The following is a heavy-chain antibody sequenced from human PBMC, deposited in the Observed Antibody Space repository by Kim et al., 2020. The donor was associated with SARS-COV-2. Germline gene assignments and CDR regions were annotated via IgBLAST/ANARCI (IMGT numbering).Heavy chain of an antibody. D-gene: IGHD5-12*01. CDR1: GFTFSSYG. J-gene: IGHJ6*02. V-gene: IGHV3-30*18. CDR2: ISYDGSNK. Sequence: GGSLRLSCAASGFTFSSYGMHWVRQAPGKGLEWVAVISYDGSNKYYEDSVKGRFTISRDNAKNTLYLKMNSLRAEDTAVYYCAKDRSCVDIEATIWENSYYYYGRDVWGQGTTVTVSS. CDR3: AKDRSCVDIEATIWENSYYYYGRDV.